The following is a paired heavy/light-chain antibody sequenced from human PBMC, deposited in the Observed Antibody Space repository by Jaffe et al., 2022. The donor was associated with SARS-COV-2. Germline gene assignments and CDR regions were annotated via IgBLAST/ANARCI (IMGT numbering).Light chain of an antibody. J-gene: IGKJ5*01. Sequence: DIQMTQSPSTLSASVGDRVTITCRASQSISNWLAWYQQKPGKAPKVLIYKASSLESGVPSRFSGSGSGTEFTLTISSLQPDDFATYYCQQYNSYPITFGQGTRLEIK. CDR3: QQYNSYPIT. V-gene: IGKV1-5*03. CDR2: KAS. CDR1: QSISNW.
Heavy chain of an antibody. Sequence: EVQLLQSGGGLVQPGGSLRLSCAASGFTFSSYVVSWVRQAPGKGLEWVSGVSESGSNTYYADSVKGRFTISRDNSKNTLYLQMNSLRVEDTAVYYCARGGLWLRFDYWGQVTLVTVSS. CDR3: ARGGLWLRFDY. CDR2: VSESGSNT. CDR1: GFTFSSYV. V-gene: IGHV3-23*01. D-gene: IGHD5-12*01. J-gene: IGHJ4*02.